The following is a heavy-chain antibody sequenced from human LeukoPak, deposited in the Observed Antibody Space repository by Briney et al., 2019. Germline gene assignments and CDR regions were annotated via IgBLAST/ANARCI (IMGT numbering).Heavy chain of an antibody. J-gene: IGHJ4*02. V-gene: IGHV3-9*01. Sequence: PGGSLRLSCAASGFTFDDYAMHWVRQAPGKGLEWVSGISWNSGSIGYADSVKSRFTISRDNAKNSLYLQMNSLRAEDTALYYCAKDGLLREHRPFDYWGQGTLVTVSS. CDR3: AKDGLLREHRPFDY. CDR2: ISWNSGSI. D-gene: IGHD1-26*01. CDR1: GFTFDDYA.